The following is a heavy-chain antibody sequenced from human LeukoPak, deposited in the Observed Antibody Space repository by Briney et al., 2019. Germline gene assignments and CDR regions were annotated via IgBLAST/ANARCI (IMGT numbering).Heavy chain of an antibody. CDR2: IYYSGST. CDR1: GGSISSYY. D-gene: IGHD5-18*01. Sequence: PSETLSLTCTVSGGSISSYYWNWIRQPPGKGLEWIGYIYYSGSTNYNPSLKSRVTISIDTSKNQFSLKLSSVTAADTAVYYRVRDHTANDAFHIWGQGTMVTVSS. V-gene: IGHV4-59*01. J-gene: IGHJ3*02. CDR3: VRDHTANDAFHI.